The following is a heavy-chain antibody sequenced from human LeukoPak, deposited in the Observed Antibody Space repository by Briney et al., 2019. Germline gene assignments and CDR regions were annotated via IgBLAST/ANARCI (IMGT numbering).Heavy chain of an antibody. CDR3: AGHYNWNDGLDY. J-gene: IGHJ4*02. CDR1: GGSISSSNW. V-gene: IGHV4-4*02. D-gene: IGHD1-1*01. CDR2: IYHSGST. Sequence: SETLSLTCAVSGGSISSSNWWSWVRQPPGKGLEWIGEIYHSGSTNYNPSLKSRVTISVDTSKNQFSLKLSSVTAADTAVYYCAGHYNWNDGLDYWGQGTLVTVSS.